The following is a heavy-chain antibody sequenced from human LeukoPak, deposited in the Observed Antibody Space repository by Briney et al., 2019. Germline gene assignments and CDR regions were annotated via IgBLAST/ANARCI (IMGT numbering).Heavy chain of an antibody. V-gene: IGHV3-66*01. D-gene: IGHD3-22*01. Sequence: GGSLRLSCAASGFTVSSNYMSWVRQAPGKGLEWVSVIYSGGSTYYADSVKGRFTISRDNSKNTLYLQMNSLRAEDTAVYYCAFYYYDSSGYYPYYFDYWGQEALVTVSS. CDR2: IYSGGST. CDR1: GFTVSSNY. CDR3: AFYYYDSSGYYPYYFDY. J-gene: IGHJ4*02.